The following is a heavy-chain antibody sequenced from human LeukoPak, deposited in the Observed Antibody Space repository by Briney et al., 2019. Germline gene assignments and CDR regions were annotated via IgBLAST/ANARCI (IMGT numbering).Heavy chain of an antibody. CDR3: ARDRGYCSGGSCYTYFDY. D-gene: IGHD2-15*01. J-gene: IGHJ4*02. Sequence: SGTLSLTCAVSGGSISSSNWWSWVRQPPGKGLEWIGEIYHSGSTNYNPSLKSRVTISVDKSKNQFSLKLSSVTAADTAVYYCARDRGYCSGGSCYTYFDYWGQGTLVTVSS. CDR1: GGSISSSNW. CDR2: IYHSGST. V-gene: IGHV4-4*02.